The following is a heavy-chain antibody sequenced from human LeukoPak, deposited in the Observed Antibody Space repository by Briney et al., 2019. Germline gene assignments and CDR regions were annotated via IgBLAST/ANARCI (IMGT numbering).Heavy chain of an antibody. CDR1: RFTFSSYA. CDR2: INNDGSDT. J-gene: IGHJ3*02. V-gene: IGHV3-74*01. CDR3: VRGSFGPDI. Sequence: PGGSLRLSCAASRFTFSSYAMSWVRQAPGKGLVWVSRINNDGSDTTYADPVKGRFTMSRDNAKNMLYLQMNSLRAEDTAVYYCVRGSFGPDIWGQGTMVIVSS. D-gene: IGHD3/OR15-3a*01.